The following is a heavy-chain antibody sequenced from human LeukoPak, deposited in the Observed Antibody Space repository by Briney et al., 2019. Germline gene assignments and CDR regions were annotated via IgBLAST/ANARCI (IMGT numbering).Heavy chain of an antibody. Sequence: PSETLSLTCAVYGGSFSGYYWSWIRQPPGKGLEWIGEINHSGSTNYNPSLKSRVTISVDTSKNQFSLKLSSMTAADTAVYYCARRGSGRAYYYGMDVWGQGTTVTVSS. J-gene: IGHJ6*02. CDR2: INHSGST. CDR3: ARRGSGRAYYYGMDV. CDR1: GGSFSGYY. V-gene: IGHV4-34*01. D-gene: IGHD3-10*01.